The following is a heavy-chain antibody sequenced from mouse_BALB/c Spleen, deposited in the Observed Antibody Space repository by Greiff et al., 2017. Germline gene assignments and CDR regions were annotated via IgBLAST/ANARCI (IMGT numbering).Heavy chain of an antibody. Sequence: VQLKESGAELVRPGASVKLSCTASGFNIKDYYMHWVKQRPEQGLEWIGWIDPENGDTEYAPKFQGKATMTADTSSNTAYLQLSSLTSEDTAVYYCNPYGKGAWFAYWGQGTLVTVSA. CDR2: IDPENGDT. CDR1: GFNIKDYY. D-gene: IGHD2-1*01. J-gene: IGHJ3*01. V-gene: IGHV14-4*02. CDR3: NPYGKGAWFAY.